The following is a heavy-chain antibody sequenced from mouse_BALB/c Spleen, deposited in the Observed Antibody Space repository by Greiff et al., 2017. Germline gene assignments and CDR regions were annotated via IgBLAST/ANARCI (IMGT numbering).Heavy chain of an antibody. CDR2: INPGSGGT. CDR3: ARDSGYVQFAY. J-gene: IGHJ3*01. V-gene: IGHV1-54*03. CDR1: GYAFTNYL. D-gene: IGHD3-1*01. Sequence: QVQLQQSGAELVRPGTSVKVSCKASGYAFTNYLIEWVKQRPGQGLEWIGVINPGSGGTNYNEKFEGKATLTADKSSSTAYMQLSSLTSDDSAVYFCARDSGYVQFAYWGQGTLVTVSA.